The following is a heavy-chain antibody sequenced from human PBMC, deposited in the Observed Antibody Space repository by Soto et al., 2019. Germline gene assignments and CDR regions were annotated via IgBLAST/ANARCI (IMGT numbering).Heavy chain of an antibody. Sequence: ASVKVSCKGFGYSFMKYGINWVRQAPGQGLEWVGWISPYSGYTHSAQKFHGRLTLTTDTAASTAYMELRILRSADTALYYCAREASVLIPAAQPSRFDSWGKGTLVTVSS. J-gene: IGHJ4*02. CDR2: ISPYSGYT. CDR3: AREASVLIPAAQPSRFDS. V-gene: IGHV1-18*01. D-gene: IGHD2-2*01. CDR1: GYSFMKYG.